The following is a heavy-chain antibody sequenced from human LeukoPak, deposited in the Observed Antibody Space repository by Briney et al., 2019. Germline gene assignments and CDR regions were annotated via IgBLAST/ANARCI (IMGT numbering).Heavy chain of an antibody. CDR1: GYSFTSYG. CDR2: ISAYNGKT. D-gene: IGHD3-3*01. V-gene: IGHV1-18*01. CDR3: ARSLDFWSENP. J-gene: IGHJ5*02. Sequence: GASVKVSCKTSGYSFTSYGISWVRQAPGQGLEWMGYISAYNGKTTSAQKFQGRLTMTTDRSTSTAYMELRSLRSDDTAVYYCARSLDFWSENPWGQGTVVTVSS.